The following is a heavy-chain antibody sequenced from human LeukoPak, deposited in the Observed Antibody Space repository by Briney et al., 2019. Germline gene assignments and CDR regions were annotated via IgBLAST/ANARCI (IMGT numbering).Heavy chain of an antibody. CDR3: ARGFGYGTYWARAPLYFDL. CDR2: IYYSGST. D-gene: IGHD5-12*01. J-gene: IGHJ2*01. V-gene: IGHV4-59*12. CDR1: GGSISSYY. Sequence: SETLSLTCTVSGGSISSYYWSWIRQPPGKGLEWIGYIYYSGSTNYNPSLKSRVTMSVDTSKNQFSLKLSSVTAADTAVYYCARGFGYGTYWARAPLYFDLWGRGTLVTVSS.